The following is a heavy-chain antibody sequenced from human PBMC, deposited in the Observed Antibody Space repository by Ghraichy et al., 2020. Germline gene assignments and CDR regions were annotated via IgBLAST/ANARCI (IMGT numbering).Heavy chain of an antibody. V-gene: IGHV1-2*06. CDR1: GYTFTGYY. Sequence: VKVSCKASGYTFTGYYMHWVRQAPGQGLEWMGRINPNSGGTNYAQKFQGRVTMTRDTSISTAYMELSRLRSDDTAVYYCARDLPLTRAAAGNYWGQGTLVTVSS. CDR3: ARDLPLTRAAAGNY. CDR2: INPNSGGT. D-gene: IGHD6-13*01. J-gene: IGHJ4*02.